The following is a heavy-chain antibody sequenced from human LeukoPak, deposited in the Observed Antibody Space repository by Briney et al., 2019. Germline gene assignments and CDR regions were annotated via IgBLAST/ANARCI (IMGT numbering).Heavy chain of an antibody. J-gene: IGHJ4*02. CDR3: AKEYSGYDSLFDY. CDR2: ISWNSGSI. D-gene: IGHD5-12*01. CDR1: GFTFDDYA. V-gene: IGHV3-9*01. Sequence: GGSLRPSCAASGFTFDDYAMHWVRQAPGKGLEWVSGISWNSGSIGYADSVKGRFTISGDNAKNSLYLQMNSLRAEDTALYYCAKEYSGYDSLFDYWGQGTLVTVSS.